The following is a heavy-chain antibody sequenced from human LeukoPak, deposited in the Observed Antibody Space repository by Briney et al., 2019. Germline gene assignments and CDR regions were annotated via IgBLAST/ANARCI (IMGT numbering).Heavy chain of an antibody. CDR2: IYYSGRT. CDR3: ARLYSSCYSDPGLGIDY. CDR1: GDSISNIIYY. J-gene: IGHJ4*02. Sequence: SETLSLTCTVSGDSISNIIYYWGWIRQPPGKGLEWIGSIYYSGRTYYNPSLNSRVSISVDTSKNPFSRKLYSVTAADTAVYYCARLYSSCYSDPGLGIDYWGQGTLVTVSS. D-gene: IGHD6-19*01. V-gene: IGHV4-39*01.